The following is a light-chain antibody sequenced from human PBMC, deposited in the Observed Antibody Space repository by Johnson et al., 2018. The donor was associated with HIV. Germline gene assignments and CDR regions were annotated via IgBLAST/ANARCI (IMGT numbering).Light chain of an antibody. CDR1: SSNIGNNY. CDR3: GTWDSSLSAGRV. Sequence: QSVLTQPPSVSAAPGQKVTISCSGSSSNIGNNYVSWYQQLPGTAPKLLIYENNKRPSGIPDRFSGSKSCTSATLGITGLQTGDEADYYCGTWDSSLSAGRVFGTGTKVTVV. V-gene: IGLV1-51*02. CDR2: ENN. J-gene: IGLJ1*01.